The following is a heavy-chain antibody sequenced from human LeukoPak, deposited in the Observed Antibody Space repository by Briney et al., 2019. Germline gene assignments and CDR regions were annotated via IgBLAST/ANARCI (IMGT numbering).Heavy chain of an antibody. CDR2: INHSGST. D-gene: IGHD3-22*01. CDR1: GGSFSGYY. Sequence: SETLSLTCAVYGGSFSGYYWSWIRQPPGKGLEWIGEINHSGSTNYNPSLKSRVTISVDTSKNQFSLKLSSVTAADTAVYYCARGRRVGITVIVVVSHFDYWGQGTLVTVSS. J-gene: IGHJ4*02. V-gene: IGHV4-34*01. CDR3: ARGRRVGITVIVVVSHFDY.